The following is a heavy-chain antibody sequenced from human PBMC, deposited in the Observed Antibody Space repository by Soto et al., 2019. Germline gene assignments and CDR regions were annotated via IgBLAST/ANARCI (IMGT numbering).Heavy chain of an antibody. D-gene: IGHD6-13*01. CDR3: AREASAAGTFSVDASDI. V-gene: IGHV1-69*12. CDR1: GDTFSNYA. Sequence: QVQLVQSGAEVMKPGSSVTVACKVSGDTFSNYAINWVRQAPGQGLEWMGAIVPIFTRTNYAQKFQGRVTITADESTTTAYMELSSLSSDDTATYYCAREASAAGTFSVDASDIWGQGTMVTVSS. CDR2: IVPIFTRT. J-gene: IGHJ3*02.